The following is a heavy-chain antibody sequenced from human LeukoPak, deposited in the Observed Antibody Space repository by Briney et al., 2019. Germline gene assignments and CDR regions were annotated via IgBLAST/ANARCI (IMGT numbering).Heavy chain of an antibody. D-gene: IGHD3-10*01. Sequence: PGGSLRLSCAASGFTFSSYAMHGVRQAPGKGVEYFSAISSNGGSTYYANSVKGRFTISRDNSKNTLYLQMSSLRAEDMAVYYCARLYYYGSGSYYNVPPSFDYWGQGTLVTVSS. CDR3: ARLYYYGSGSYYNVPPSFDY. CDR1: GFTFSSYA. J-gene: IGHJ4*02. CDR2: ISSNGGST. V-gene: IGHV3-64*01.